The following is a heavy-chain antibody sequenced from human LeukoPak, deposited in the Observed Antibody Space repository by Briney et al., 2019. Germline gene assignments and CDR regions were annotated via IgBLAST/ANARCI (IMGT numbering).Heavy chain of an antibody. Sequence: PGGSLRLSCAASGFTFSNAWMSWVRQAPGKGLEWVGRIKSKTDGGTTDYAARVKGRFTISRDDSKNTLYLQMNSLKTEDTAVYYCTTGTYYYDSSGYYIRYFDYWGQGTLVTVSS. CDR3: TTGTYYYDSSGYYIRYFDY. CDR2: IKSKTDGGTT. J-gene: IGHJ4*02. V-gene: IGHV3-15*01. D-gene: IGHD3-22*01. CDR1: GFTFSNAW.